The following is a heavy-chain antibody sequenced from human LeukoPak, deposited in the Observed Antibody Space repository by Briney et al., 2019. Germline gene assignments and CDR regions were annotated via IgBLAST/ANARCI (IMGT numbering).Heavy chain of an antibody. CDR2: ISYDGNTI. D-gene: IGHD6-19*01. Sequence: PGRSLRLSCAASEFTFSNYALHWVRQAPGKGLQWVAVISYDGNTIHYADSVKGRFTISRDNSKNTLYLQMNSLRAEDTAVYYCARDKKQWLVLWETFDYWGQGTLVTVSS. CDR3: ARDKKQWLVLWETFDY. V-gene: IGHV3-30-3*01. CDR1: EFTFSNYA. J-gene: IGHJ4*02.